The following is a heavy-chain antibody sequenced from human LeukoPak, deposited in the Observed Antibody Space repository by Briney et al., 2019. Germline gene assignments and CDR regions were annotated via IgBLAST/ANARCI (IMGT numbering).Heavy chain of an antibody. D-gene: IGHD5-18*01. CDR1: GYTFTSYG. CDR3: ARGGHVDTAMGYGYYYYYYMDV. Sequence: ASVKVSCKASGYTFTSYGISWVRQAPGQGLERMGWISAYNGNTNYAQKLQGRVTMTTDTSTSTAYMELRSLRSDDTAVYYCARGGHVDTAMGYGYYYYYYMDVWGKGTTVTVSS. V-gene: IGHV1-18*01. J-gene: IGHJ6*03. CDR2: ISAYNGNT.